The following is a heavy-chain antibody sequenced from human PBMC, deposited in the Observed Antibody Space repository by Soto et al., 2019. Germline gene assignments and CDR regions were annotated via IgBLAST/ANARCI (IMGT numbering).Heavy chain of an antibody. Sequence: EMQLVESGGGLVQPGGSLRLSCAASGFTFSGYSVNWVRQAPGRGLEWVSYISNSSSTIYYADSVKGRFTISRDDAKNSLYLQMNSLRAEDTAVYYCARSWAYYYASGTYDGGIMGYYFNYWGQGTLVTVSS. V-gene: IGHV3-48*01. CDR1: GFTFSGYS. CDR2: ISNSSSTI. CDR3: ARSWAYYYASGTYDGGIMGYYFNY. D-gene: IGHD3-10*01. J-gene: IGHJ4*02.